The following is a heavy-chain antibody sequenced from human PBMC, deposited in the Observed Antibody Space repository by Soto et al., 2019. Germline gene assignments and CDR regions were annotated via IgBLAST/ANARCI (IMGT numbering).Heavy chain of an antibody. V-gene: IGHV1-18*01. J-gene: IGHJ3*02. D-gene: IGHD6-19*01. CDR1: GGTFSSYA. CDR3: ARDGHLAVAGQHDGFDI. Sequence: ASVKVSCKASGGTFSSYAISWVRQAPGQGLEWMGWIIPNNGTTNYAQKLQGRVTMTTDTSTSTAYMELRSLRSDDTAVYYCARDGHLAVAGQHDGFDIWGQGTMVTVSS. CDR2: IIPNNGTT.